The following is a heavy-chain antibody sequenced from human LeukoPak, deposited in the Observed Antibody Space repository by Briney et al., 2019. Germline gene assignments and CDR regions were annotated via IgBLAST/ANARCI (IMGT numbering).Heavy chain of an antibody. J-gene: IGHJ4*02. CDR1: VLMFSSYG. CDR2: IRFDGSDK. V-gene: IGHV3-30*02. Sequence: GGSLRLSCVASVLMFSSYGMHWVRQAPGKGLEWVAFIRFDGSDKYYADSVKGRFTISRDNSKNMLFLQMNSLRPEDTAVYYCTKDQTPPRLGFGGSVISNWGQGTPVTVSS. D-gene: IGHD3-3*02. CDR3: TKDQTPPRLGFGGSVISN.